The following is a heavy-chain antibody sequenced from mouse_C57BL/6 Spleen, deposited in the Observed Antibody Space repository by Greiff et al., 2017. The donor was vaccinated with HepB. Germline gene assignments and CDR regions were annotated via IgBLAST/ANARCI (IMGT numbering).Heavy chain of an antibody. D-gene: IGHD1-1*01. CDR3: TRGELLAY. J-gene: IGHJ3*01. V-gene: IGHV1-15*01. CDR2: IDPETGGT. Sequence: SGAELVRPGASVTLSCKASGYTFTDYEMHWVKQTPVHGLEWIGAIDPETGGTAYNQKFKGKAILTADKSSSTAYMELRSLTSEDSAVYYCTRGELLAYWGQGTLVTVSA. CDR1: GYTFTDYE.